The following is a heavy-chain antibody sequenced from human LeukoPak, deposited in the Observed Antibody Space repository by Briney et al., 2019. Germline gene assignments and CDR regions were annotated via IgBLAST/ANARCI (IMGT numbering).Heavy chain of an antibody. CDR2: ISSSSSYI. D-gene: IGHD6-6*01. V-gene: IGHV3-21*01. CDR3: ARVDRSSYYFDY. CDR1: GFTFSSYS. J-gene: IGHJ4*02. Sequence: GGSLRLSCAASGFTFSSYSMNWVRQAPGKGLEWVSSISSSSSYIYYADSVKGRFTISRDNAKNSLYLQMNSLRAADTDVYYCARVDRSSYYFDYWGQGTLVTVSS.